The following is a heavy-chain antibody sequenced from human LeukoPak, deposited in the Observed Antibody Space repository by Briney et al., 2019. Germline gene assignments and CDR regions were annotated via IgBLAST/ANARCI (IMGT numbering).Heavy chain of an antibody. V-gene: IGHV4-39*07. CDR3: ARWVVSGILAAFDV. CDR2: IYYTGST. Sequence: SETLSLTCTVSGASISSSTDDWGWLRQPPGKGLEYIGTIYYTGSTYYPPCVKRRVTISIDTSKNQSSLNLNSVTAADTAVYYCARWVVSGILAAFDVWGQGTMVPVS. J-gene: IGHJ3*01. CDR1: GASISSSTDD. D-gene: IGHD2-21*01.